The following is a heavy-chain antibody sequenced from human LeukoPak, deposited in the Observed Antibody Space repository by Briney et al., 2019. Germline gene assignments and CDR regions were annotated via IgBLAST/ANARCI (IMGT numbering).Heavy chain of an antibody. V-gene: IGHV3-53*01. CDR1: GFTVSHNY. CDR2: IYSGGST. Sequence: PGGSLRPSCAAPGFTVSHNYMTWVRQAPGKGLEWVSIIYSGGSTYYADSVKGRFTISRDNSKNMLYLQMNSLRAEDTAVYYCGILPGSGHWGQGTLVTVSS. CDR3: GILPGSGH. D-gene: IGHD2-15*01. J-gene: IGHJ1*01.